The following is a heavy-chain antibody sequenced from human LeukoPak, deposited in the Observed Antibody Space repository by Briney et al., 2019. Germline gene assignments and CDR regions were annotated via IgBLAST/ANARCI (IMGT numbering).Heavy chain of an antibody. J-gene: IGHJ4*02. CDR2: IYYSGST. D-gene: IGHD1-26*01. CDR3: ARQQSGSYLVDFDY. Sequence: SETLSLTCTVSGGSISSSSYYWGWIRQPPGKGLEWIGSIYYSGSTYYNPSLKSRITTSVDTSKNQFSLKLSSVTAADTAVYYCARQQSGSYLVDFDYGGQGTLVTVSS. V-gene: IGHV4-39*01. CDR1: GGSISSSSYY.